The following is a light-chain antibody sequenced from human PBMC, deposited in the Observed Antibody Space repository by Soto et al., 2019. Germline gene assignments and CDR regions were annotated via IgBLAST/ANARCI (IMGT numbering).Light chain of an antibody. Sequence: DVVLTQSPLSLPVTPGEPASISCRSSQSLLDRAGFVYLDWYLQKPGHSPQLLIYLGSNRASGVPDRFSGSVSGTDFTLRISRVEAEEVGIYYCMQSLHTPLFTFGHGTKVYLK. CDR3: MQSLHTPLFT. CDR2: LGS. V-gene: IGKV2-28*01. CDR1: QSLLDRAGFVY. J-gene: IGKJ3*01.